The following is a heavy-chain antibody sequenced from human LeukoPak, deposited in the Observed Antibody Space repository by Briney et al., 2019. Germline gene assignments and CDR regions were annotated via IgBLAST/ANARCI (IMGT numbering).Heavy chain of an antibody. Sequence: KSSETLSLTCTVSGGSISSGDYYWSWIRQPPGKGLEWIGYIYYSGSTYYNPSLKSRVTISVDTSKNQFSLKLSSVNAADTAVYYCARMRFLEWLLFDYWGQGTLVTVSS. CDR3: ARMRFLEWLLFDY. V-gene: IGHV4-30-4*01. D-gene: IGHD3-3*01. CDR1: GGSISSGDYY. J-gene: IGHJ4*02. CDR2: IYYSGST.